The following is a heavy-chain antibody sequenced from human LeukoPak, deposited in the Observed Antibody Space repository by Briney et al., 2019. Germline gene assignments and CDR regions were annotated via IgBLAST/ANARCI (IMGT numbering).Heavy chain of an antibody. V-gene: IGHV3-7*01. Sequence: PGGSLRLSCEASGFTFSTYWMTWVRQAPGKGLEWVANIKEDGSEKSYVDSVKGRFTISKDNAKNSLYLQMNSLRAEDTAVYYCAKARDYSGGWYSVCDYWGQGTLVTVSS. CDR2: IKEDGSEK. CDR1: GFTFSTYW. CDR3: AKARDYSGGWYSVCDY. J-gene: IGHJ4*02. D-gene: IGHD6-19*01.